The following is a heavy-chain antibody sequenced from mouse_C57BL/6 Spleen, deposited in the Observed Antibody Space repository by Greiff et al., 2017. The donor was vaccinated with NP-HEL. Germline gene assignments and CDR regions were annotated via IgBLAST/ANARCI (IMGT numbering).Heavy chain of an antibody. CDR2: ISYDGSN. CDR3: ARDDYESEAMDY. J-gene: IGHJ4*01. D-gene: IGHD2-4*01. V-gene: IGHV3-6*01. CDR1: GYSITSGYY. Sequence: EVQLQQSGPGLVKPSQSLSLTCSVTGYSITSGYYWNWIRQFPGNKLEWMGYISYDGSNNYNPSLKNRISITRDTSKNQFFLKLNSVTTEDTATYYCARDDYESEAMDYWGQGTSVTVSS.